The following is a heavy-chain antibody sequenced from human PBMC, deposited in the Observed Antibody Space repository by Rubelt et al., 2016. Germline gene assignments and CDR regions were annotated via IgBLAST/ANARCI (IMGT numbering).Heavy chain of an antibody. CDR2: IYYSGST. CDR3: ARGTGIAAALKFDY. D-gene: IGHD6-13*01. V-gene: IGHV4-59*11. J-gene: IGHJ4*02. CDR1: GGSIRGHY. Sequence: QVQLQESGPGLVKPSETLSLTCTVSGGSIRGHYWSWIRQPPGKGLEWIGYIYYSGSTNYNPSLKSRVTLSVDTSKNQFSLKLSSVTAADTAVYYCARGTGIAAALKFDYWGQGTLVTVSS.